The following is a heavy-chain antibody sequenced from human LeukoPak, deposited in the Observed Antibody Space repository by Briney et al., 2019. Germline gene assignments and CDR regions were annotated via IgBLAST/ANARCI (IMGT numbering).Heavy chain of an antibody. Sequence: PGRSLRLSCAASGFTFSPYAMHWVRQAPGKGPEWVAVISYDGSNKYNADSVKGRFTISRDNSKNTLYLQMDSLRVDDTAVYYCARDIGFSPRYGMDVWGQGTMVTVSS. J-gene: IGHJ6*02. D-gene: IGHD2-15*01. CDR2: ISYDGSNK. CDR1: GFTFSPYA. V-gene: IGHV3-30-3*01. CDR3: ARDIGFSPRYGMDV.